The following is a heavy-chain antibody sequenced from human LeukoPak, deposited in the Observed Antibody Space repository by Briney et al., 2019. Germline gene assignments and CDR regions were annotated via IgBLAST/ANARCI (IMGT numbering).Heavy chain of an antibody. CDR3: AKDMRLRTTVTTIGFDY. J-gene: IGHJ4*02. D-gene: IGHD4-17*01. Sequence: PGGSLRLSCAASGFTFDDYAMHWVRHAPGKGLEWVSGISWNSGSISYADSVKGRFTISRDNAKNSLYLQMNSLRAEDTALYYCAKDMRLRTTVTTIGFDYWGQGTLVTVSS. CDR1: GFTFDDYA. CDR2: ISWNSGSI. V-gene: IGHV3-9*01.